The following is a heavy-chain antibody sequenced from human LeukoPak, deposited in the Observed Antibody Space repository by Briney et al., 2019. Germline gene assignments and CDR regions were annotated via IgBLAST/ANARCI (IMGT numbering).Heavy chain of an antibody. J-gene: IGHJ4*02. Sequence: SETLSLTCSVSGGSIRFSSYYWGWIRQPPGKGLEWIGSIYYSGSTYYNPSLKSRVTISIDTSKNKFSLKLSSVTAADTAVYYCARAGYSYGYVDYWGQGTLVTVSS. CDR1: GGSIRFSSYY. CDR2: IYYSGST. CDR3: ARAGYSYGYVDY. V-gene: IGHV4-39*07. D-gene: IGHD5-18*01.